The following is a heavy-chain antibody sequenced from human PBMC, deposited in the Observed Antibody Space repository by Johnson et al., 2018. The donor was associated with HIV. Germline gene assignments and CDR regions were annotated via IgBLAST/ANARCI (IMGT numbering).Heavy chain of an antibody. CDR2: ISGYGRNI. CDR1: GFIFSNAC. V-gene: IGHV3-48*01. D-gene: IGHD2-21*01. CDR3: ARYSGAFDI. J-gene: IGHJ3*02. Sequence: VQLVESGGGLVKPGGSLRLSCADSGFIFSNACMSWVRQAPGKGLEWISYISGYGRNIYYADSVKGRFTISRDNSKNTLYLQMNSLRAEDTAVYYCARYSGAFDIWGQGTMVTVSS.